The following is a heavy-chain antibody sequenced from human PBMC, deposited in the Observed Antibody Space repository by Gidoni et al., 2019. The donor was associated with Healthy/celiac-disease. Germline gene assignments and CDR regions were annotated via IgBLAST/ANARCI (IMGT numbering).Heavy chain of an antibody. CDR2: IITIFGTA. D-gene: IGHD2-2*01. V-gene: IGHV1-69*06. CDR3: ASSAVPARWSILFDY. Sequence: QVQLVQSGAEVTKPGSSVKVSCKASGGPFSSYAISWVRQAPGQGLEWMGGIITIFGTANYAQKFQGRVTITADKSTSTAYMELSSLRSEDTAVYYCASSAVPARWSILFDYWGQGTLVTVSS. J-gene: IGHJ4*02. CDR1: GGPFSSYA.